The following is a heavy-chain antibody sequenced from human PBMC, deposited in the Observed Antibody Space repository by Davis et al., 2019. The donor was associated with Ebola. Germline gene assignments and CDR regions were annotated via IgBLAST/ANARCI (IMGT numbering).Heavy chain of an antibody. CDR1: GYTFTSYG. V-gene: IGHV1-18*01. D-gene: IGHD2-15*01. CDR3: ARDPDSWYYFDY. CDR2: ISAYNGNT. Sequence: ASVKVSCKASGYTFTSYGISWVRQAPGQGLEWMGWISAYNGNTNYAQKLQGRVTMTTDTSTSTAYMELSSLRSEDTAVYYCARDPDSWYYFDYWGQGTLVTVSS. J-gene: IGHJ4*02.